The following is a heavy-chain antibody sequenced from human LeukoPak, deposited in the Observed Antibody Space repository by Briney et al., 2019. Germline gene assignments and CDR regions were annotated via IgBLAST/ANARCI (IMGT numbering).Heavy chain of an antibody. J-gene: IGHJ6*03. V-gene: IGHV4-61*02. CDR2: IYTSGST. CDR3: ARDFIQYSSSWSYYYYYMDV. D-gene: IGHD6-13*01. Sequence: PSETLSLTCNVSGGSISSGSYYWSWIRQPAGKGLEWIGRIYTSGSTNYNPSLKSRVTISLDTSQNQFSLKLRSVTAADTAVYYCARDFIQYSSSWSYYYYYMDVWGKGTTVTISS. CDR1: GGSISSGSYY.